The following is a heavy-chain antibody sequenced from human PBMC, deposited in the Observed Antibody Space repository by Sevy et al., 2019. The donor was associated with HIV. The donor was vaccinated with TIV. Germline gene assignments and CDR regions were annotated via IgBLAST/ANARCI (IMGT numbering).Heavy chain of an antibody. CDR1: GYTFTDYY. CDR3: ARASHISGSYTNDY. J-gene: IGHJ4*01. Sequence: ASVKVSCRASGYTFTDYYLHWVRQAPGQGLEWMGWINPNNGGTEYALRFQGRVAMTRDTSISTVYMELSRLRSDDTAVYYCARASHISGSYTNDYWGHGTLVTVSS. CDR2: INPNNGGT. V-gene: IGHV1-2*02. D-gene: IGHD3-10*01.